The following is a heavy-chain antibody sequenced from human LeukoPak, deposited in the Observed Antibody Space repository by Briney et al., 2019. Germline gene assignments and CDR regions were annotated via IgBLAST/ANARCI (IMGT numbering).Heavy chain of an antibody. Sequence: PGGSLRLSCAASGFTFSSYAMHWVRQAPGKGLEWVAVISYDGSNKYYADSVKGRFTISRNNSKNTLYLQMNSLRAEDTAVYYCAKDLGGSTSWDAFDIWGQGTMVTVSS. V-gene: IGHV3-30-3*01. J-gene: IGHJ3*02. D-gene: IGHD2-2*01. CDR3: AKDLGGSTSWDAFDI. CDR2: ISYDGSNK. CDR1: GFTFSSYA.